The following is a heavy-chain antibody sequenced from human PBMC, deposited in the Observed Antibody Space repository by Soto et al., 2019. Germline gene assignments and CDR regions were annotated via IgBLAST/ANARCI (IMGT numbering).Heavy chain of an antibody. D-gene: IGHD6-19*01. V-gene: IGHV3-30-3*01. CDR3: ARDRQQWLEPAGGALPF. CDR2: ISYAGNDN. Sequence: GGSLRLSCAASGFTLSSYVMHWVRQAPGKGLEWVARISYAGNDNYYADSVKGRFTISRDNSKKTLYLQMTSLRADDTAVYYCARDRQQWLEPAGGALPFWGQGTMVTVSS. CDR1: GFTLSSYV. J-gene: IGHJ3*01.